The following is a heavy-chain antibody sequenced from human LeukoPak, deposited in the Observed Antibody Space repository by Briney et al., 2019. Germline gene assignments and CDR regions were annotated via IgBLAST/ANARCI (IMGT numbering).Heavy chain of an antibody. V-gene: IGHV3-53*01. CDR1: GFSVSSNY. D-gene: IGHD3-10*01. CDR3: AGKQGSGSLRPLDY. Sequence: PGGSLRLSCAASGFSVSSNYMSWVRQTPGKGLEWVSGIYSGGHIYYADSVKGRFTISRDNSKNTLYLQMNSLRAEDTAVYYCAGKQGSGSLRPLDYWGQGTLVTVS. J-gene: IGHJ4*02. CDR2: IYSGGHI.